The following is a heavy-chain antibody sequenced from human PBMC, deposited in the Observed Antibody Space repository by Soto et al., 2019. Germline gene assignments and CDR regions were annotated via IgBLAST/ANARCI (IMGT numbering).Heavy chain of an antibody. D-gene: IGHD7-27*01. Sequence: QIILKESGPALVKPTQTLTLTCTFSGFSLSTRGVAGAWIRQPPGKALEWLAHFYWDDDKRYSPSLKTRLTIPRDTSNSQVVLSMTNMDPVDTATYYCAHRQLTGDRGGFDYWGQGTLVTVFS. CDR1: GFSLSTRGVA. V-gene: IGHV2-5*02. CDR2: FYWDDDK. CDR3: AHRQLTGDRGGFDY. J-gene: IGHJ4*02.